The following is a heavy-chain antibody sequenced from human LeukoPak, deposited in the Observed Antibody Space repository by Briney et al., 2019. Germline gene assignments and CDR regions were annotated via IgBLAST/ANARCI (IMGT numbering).Heavy chain of an antibody. CDR1: GFTFSTSW. J-gene: IGHJ4*02. V-gene: IGHV3-74*01. CDR3: VRDMGYYDKV. CDR2: INSDGKST. Sequence: PGGSLRLSCAASGFTFSTSWMHWVRQAPGKGLVWVSRINSDGKSTNYADSVKGRFTISRDNAKNTLYLQMNSLRTEDTAVYYCVRDMGYYDKVWGQGTPVTVSS. D-gene: IGHD3-22*01.